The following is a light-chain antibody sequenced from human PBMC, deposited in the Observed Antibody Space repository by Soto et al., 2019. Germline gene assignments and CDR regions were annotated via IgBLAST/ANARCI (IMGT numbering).Light chain of an antibody. CDR3: QQSSSWPLT. Sequence: DIPLTQSPATLSLSPGERATLSCRASQSVSSYLDWYQQKPGQAPRLLIYAASSRASGAPARFSGSGSGTDFTLTISRLEPEDFAVYYCQQSSSWPLTFGQGTRLE. V-gene: IGKV3-11*01. CDR1: QSVSSY. J-gene: IGKJ5*01. CDR2: AAS.